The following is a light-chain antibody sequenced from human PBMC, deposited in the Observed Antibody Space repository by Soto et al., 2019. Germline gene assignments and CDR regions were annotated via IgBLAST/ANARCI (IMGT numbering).Light chain of an antibody. CDR1: SSDGGGYNY. J-gene: IGLJ2*01. CDR3: SSYTSSSTLWVV. CDR2: EVS. V-gene: IGLV2-14*01. Sequence: QSALTQPASVSGSPGQSITISCTGTSSDGGGYNYVSWYQQHPGKAPKLMIYEVSNRPSGVSNRFSGSKSGNTASLTISGLQAEDEADYYCSSYTSSSTLWVVFGGGTKVTVL.